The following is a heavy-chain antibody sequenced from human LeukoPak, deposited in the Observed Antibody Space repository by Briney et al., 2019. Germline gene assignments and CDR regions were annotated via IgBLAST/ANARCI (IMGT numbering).Heavy chain of an antibody. V-gene: IGHV3-30-3*01. CDR2: ISYDGSNK. CDR1: GFTFSSYA. J-gene: IGHJ4*02. CDR3: ARDILRAAGLFDY. D-gene: IGHD6-13*01. Sequence: GGSLRLSCAASGFTFSSYAMHWVRQASGKGLEWVAVISYDGSNKYYADSVKGRFTISRDNSKNTLYLQMNSLRAEDTAVYYCARDILRAAGLFDYWGQGTLVTVSS.